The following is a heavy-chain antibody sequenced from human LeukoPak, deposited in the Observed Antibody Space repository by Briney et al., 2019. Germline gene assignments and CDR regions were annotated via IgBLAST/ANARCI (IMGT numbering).Heavy chain of an antibody. CDR2: IYHSGRT. V-gene: IGHV4-38-2*02. CDR1: GYSITNNYY. D-gene: IGHD5-12*01. CDR3: ARQNKVATKGIDY. Sequence: SETLSLTCTVSGYSITNNYYWDWIRQPPGKGLEWIASIYHSGRTYYNPALKSRVTISVDTSKNQFSLKLSSVTAADTAVYYCARQNKVATKGIDYWGQGTLVTVSS. J-gene: IGHJ4*02.